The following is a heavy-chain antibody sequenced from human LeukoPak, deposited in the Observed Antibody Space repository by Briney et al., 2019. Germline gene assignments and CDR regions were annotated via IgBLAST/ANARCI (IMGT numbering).Heavy chain of an antibody. V-gene: IGHV3-48*02. Sequence: PGGSLRLSCVVSGIILANYGMSWVRQAPGKGLEWISYTGSSGSAGGNIYYAVSVKGRFTVSRDNAKDSLFLQMNSLQDADTAVYYCARAPTPYFTYYMDVWGKGTTVTVSS. J-gene: IGHJ6*03. CDR3: ARAPTPYFTYYMDV. D-gene: IGHD2-21*01. CDR1: GIILANYG. CDR2: TGSSGSAGGNI.